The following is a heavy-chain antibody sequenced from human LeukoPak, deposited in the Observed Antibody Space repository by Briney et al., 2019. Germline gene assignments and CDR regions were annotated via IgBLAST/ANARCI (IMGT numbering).Heavy chain of an antibody. J-gene: IGHJ4*02. D-gene: IGHD5-12*01. CDR3: AREGQYSGYDFHFDY. V-gene: IGHV3-74*01. Sequence: GGSLRLSCAASGFTFSSYWMHWVRQAPGKGLVWVSRINSDGSSTSYADSVKGRFTISRDNAKNTLYLQMNSLRAEDTAVYYCAREGQYSGYDFHFDYWGQGTLVTVSS. CDR1: GFTFSSYW. CDR2: INSDGSST.